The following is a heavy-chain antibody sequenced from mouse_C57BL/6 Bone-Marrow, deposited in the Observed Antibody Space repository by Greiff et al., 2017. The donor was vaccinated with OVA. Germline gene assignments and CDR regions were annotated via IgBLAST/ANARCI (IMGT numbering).Heavy chain of an antibody. Sequence: VQLQESGAELVRPGTSVKMSCKASGYTFTNYWIGWAKQRPGHGLEWIGDIYPGGGYTNYNEKFKGKATLTADKSSSTAYMQFSILTSEDSAIYYCARYYGSRYYAMDYWGQGTSVTVSS. CDR1: GYTFTNYW. D-gene: IGHD1-1*01. V-gene: IGHV1-63*01. J-gene: IGHJ4*01. CDR3: ARYYGSRYYAMDY. CDR2: IYPGGGYT.